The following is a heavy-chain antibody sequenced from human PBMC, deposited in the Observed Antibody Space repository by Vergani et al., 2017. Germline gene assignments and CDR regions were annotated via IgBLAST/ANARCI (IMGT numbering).Heavy chain of an antibody. CDR1: GFTFSSYS. CDR2: ISSSSYI. Sequence: EVQLVESGGGLVKPGGSLRLSCAASGFTFSSYSMNWVRQAPGKGLEWVSSISSSSYIYYADSVKGRFTISRDNAKNSLYLQMNSLRAEDTAVYYCARAIVGATDDYWGQGTLVTVSS. V-gene: IGHV3-21*01. D-gene: IGHD1-26*01. CDR3: ARAIVGATDDY. J-gene: IGHJ4*02.